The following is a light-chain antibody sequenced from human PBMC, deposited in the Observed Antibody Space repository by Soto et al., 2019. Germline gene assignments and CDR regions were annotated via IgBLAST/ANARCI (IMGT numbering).Light chain of an antibody. CDR2: AAS. J-gene: IGKJ1*01. CDR3: LQDYDYPRT. V-gene: IGKV1-6*01. Sequence: AIQMTQSPSSLSASVGDRVTITCRASQGIRDGLGWYQQKAGKAPNLLISAASRLQSGVPSRFSGRGSGTDFTLTISSLQPEDFATYYCLQDYDYPRTFGQGTKVDIK. CDR1: QGIRDG.